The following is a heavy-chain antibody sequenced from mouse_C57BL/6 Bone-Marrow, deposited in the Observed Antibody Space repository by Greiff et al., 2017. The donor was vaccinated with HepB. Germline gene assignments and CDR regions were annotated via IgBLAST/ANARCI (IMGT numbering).Heavy chain of an antibody. CDR1: GFTFSDYG. Sequence: EVKLVESGGGLVKPGGSLKLSCAASGFTFSDYGMHWVRQAPEKGLEWVAYISSGSSTIYYADTVKGRFTISRDNAKNTLFLQMTSLRSEDTAMYYCASNYQRDYWGQGTSVTVSS. J-gene: IGHJ4*01. V-gene: IGHV5-17*01. CDR3: ASNYQRDY. CDR2: ISSGSSTI. D-gene: IGHD2-1*01.